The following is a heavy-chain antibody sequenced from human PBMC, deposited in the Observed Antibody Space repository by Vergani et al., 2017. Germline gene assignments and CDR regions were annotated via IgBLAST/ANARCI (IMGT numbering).Heavy chain of an antibody. Sequence: QVQLVQSGAEVKKPGSSVKVSCKASGGPFKNSAFSWVRQVPGQGLEWMGRTITFFGTTDYAQKFQGRFTIIADEFTKTVDMQLSNLRSEDTAVYYCARVPPAAENYYYYGMDVWGQGTTVTVSS. CDR1: GGPFKNSA. D-gene: IGHD2-2*01. J-gene: IGHJ6*02. CDR3: ARVPPAAENYYYYGMDV. CDR2: TITFFGTT. V-gene: IGHV1-69*13.